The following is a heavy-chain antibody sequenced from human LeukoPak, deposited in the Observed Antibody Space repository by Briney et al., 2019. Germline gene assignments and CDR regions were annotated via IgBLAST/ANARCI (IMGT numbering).Heavy chain of an antibody. CDR1: GFIFSDYY. V-gene: IGHV3-72*01. J-gene: IGHJ4*02. CDR3: ASLDYFDSSDYGDY. Sequence: GGSLRLSCAASGFIFSDYYMDWVRQAPGKGLEWVGRTRNRANSYTTEYAASVKGRFTMSRDGSKNSLYLQMNSLKTEDTALYYCASLDYFDSSDYGDYWGQGTLVTVSS. D-gene: IGHD3-22*01. CDR2: TRNRANSYTT.